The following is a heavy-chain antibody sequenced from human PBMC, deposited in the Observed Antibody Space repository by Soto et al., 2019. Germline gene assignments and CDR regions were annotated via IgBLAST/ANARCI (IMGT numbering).Heavy chain of an antibody. D-gene: IGHD3-10*01. V-gene: IGHV1-8*01. Sequence: ASVKVTCKASGNTFTSYDINWVRQATGHGLEWMGWINPNSGNIGYAQKFQGRVTMTRDTAIRTAYMEVSRLRSDDTAVYYCARGRASGSYYLLDYWGQGTLVTVSS. CDR1: GNTFTSYD. J-gene: IGHJ4*02. CDR3: ARGRASGSYYLLDY. CDR2: INPNSGNI.